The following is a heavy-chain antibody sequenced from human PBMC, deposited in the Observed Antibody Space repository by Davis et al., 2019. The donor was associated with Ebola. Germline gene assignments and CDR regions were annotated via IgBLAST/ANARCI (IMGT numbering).Heavy chain of an antibody. D-gene: IGHD6-19*01. Sequence: GGSLRLSCVAYGFVFRNYVMSWVRQAPGKGLEWVSTLGTSSDTYYADSVKGRFTISRDNSKNTLHLQMNSLRVEDTAIYYCAKDTSNVWFDVWGQGTMVTVSP. J-gene: IGHJ3*01. CDR1: GFVFRNYV. CDR2: LGTSSDT. V-gene: IGHV3-23*01. CDR3: AKDTSNVWFDV.